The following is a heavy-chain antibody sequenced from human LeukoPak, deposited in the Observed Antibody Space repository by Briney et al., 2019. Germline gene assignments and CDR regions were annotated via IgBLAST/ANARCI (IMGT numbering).Heavy chain of an antibody. CDR2: IYTSGST. D-gene: IGHD6-19*01. CDR1: GGSISSYY. CDR3: ARDSAVADYYYYYYMDV. V-gene: IGHV4-4*07. J-gene: IGHJ6*03. Sequence: SETLSLTCTVSGGSISSYYWSWIRQPAGKGLEWIGRIYTSGSTNYNPSLKSRVTMSVDTPKNQFSLKLSSVTAADTAVYYCARDSAVADYYYYYYMDVWGKGTTVTVSS.